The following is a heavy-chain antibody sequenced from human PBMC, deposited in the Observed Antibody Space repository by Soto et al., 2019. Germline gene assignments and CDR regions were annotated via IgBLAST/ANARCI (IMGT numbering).Heavy chain of an antibody. J-gene: IGHJ4*01. V-gene: IGHV4-34*01. Sequence: SETLSLTCAVHGGSFSGYYWDWIRQPPGKGLEWIGEVNHGRTSNYNPSLKSRAIMSVDTSKNQFSLKLTSVTAADTAVYFCARTVSGGFDYWGQGILVTVSS. CDR2: VNHGRTS. CDR3: ARTVSGGFDY. CDR1: GGSFSGYY.